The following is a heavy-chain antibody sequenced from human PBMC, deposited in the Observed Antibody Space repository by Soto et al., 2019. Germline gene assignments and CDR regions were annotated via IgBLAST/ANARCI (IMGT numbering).Heavy chain of an antibody. J-gene: IGHJ4*02. CDR3: ARDFAYFDS. Sequence: QVQLQESGPGLVKPSETLSLTCTVSGGSFKSGSYSWSWIRQPPGKGLEWIGYVYHTGRTSYNPTLKSRVSISMDTSKTQFSLKLDSVTAAATAVYFCARDFAYFDSWGQGPLVTVSS. CDR2: VYHTGRT. D-gene: IGHD3-3*01. CDR1: GGSFKSGSYS. V-gene: IGHV4-61*01.